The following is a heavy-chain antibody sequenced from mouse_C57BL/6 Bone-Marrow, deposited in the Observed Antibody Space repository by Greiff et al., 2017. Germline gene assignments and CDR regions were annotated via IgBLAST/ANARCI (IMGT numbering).Heavy chain of an antibody. Sequence: DVKLQESGAELVRPGASVKLSCTASGFNIKDDYMHWVKQRPEQGLEWIGWIDPENGDTEYASKFQGKATITADTSSNTAYLQLSSLTSEDTAVYYCTYYYGSSSYWGQGTLVTVSA. V-gene: IGHV14-4*01. CDR2: IDPENGDT. D-gene: IGHD1-1*01. CDR3: TYYYGSSSY. J-gene: IGHJ3*01. CDR1: GFNIKDDY.